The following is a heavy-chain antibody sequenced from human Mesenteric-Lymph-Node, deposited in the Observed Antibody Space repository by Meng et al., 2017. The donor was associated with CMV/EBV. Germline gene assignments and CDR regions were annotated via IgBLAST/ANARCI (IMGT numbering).Heavy chain of an antibody. Sequence: GESLKISCAASGFTFSSYAMSWVRQAPGKGLEWVANLRGDGGVQFFVDSLKGRFSIFRDNAKKSLYLQMTSLRAEDTAVYYCVRVGWTYYDMDVWGQGTTVTVSS. CDR2: LRGDGGVQ. D-gene: IGHD6-19*01. J-gene: IGHJ6*02. CDR3: VRVGWTYYDMDV. CDR1: GFTFSSYA. V-gene: IGHV3-7*01.